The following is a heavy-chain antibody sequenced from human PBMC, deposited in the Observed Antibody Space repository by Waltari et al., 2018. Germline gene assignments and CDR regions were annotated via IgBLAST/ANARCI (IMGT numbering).Heavy chain of an antibody. V-gene: IGHV4-4*07. Sequence: QVQLQELGPGLVKPSETLSLTCTVSGGSISSYYWSWIRQPAGKGLEWIGRIYTSGSTNYNPSLKSRVTMSVDTSKNQFSLKLSSVTAADTAVYYCVRDLSRTVTNYWYFDLWGRGTLVTVSS. CDR3: VRDLSRTVTNYWYFDL. CDR1: GGSISSYY. D-gene: IGHD4-17*01. CDR2: IYTSGST. J-gene: IGHJ2*01.